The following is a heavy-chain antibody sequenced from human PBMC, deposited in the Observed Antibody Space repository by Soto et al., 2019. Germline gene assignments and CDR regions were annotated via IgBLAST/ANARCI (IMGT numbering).Heavy chain of an antibody. Sequence: QVQLVESGGDVVQPGRSLRLSCAASGFTFSFYAKHWVRQAPGKGLEWVAVISYNGRNKHYVDSVKGRFTISRDNSQDTLYLQMDSLRPDDTAVYYCARQAKIGDRSQFYFDSWGQGTLVTVSS. CDR3: ARQAKIGDRSQFYFDS. D-gene: IGHD3-16*01. J-gene: IGHJ4*02. V-gene: IGHV3-30*04. CDR2: ISYNGRNK. CDR1: GFTFSFYA.